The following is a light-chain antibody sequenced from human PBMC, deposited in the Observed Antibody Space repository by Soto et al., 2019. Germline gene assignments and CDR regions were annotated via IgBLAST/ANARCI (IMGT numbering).Light chain of an antibody. Sequence: EILMTQSPATLSLSPGPRATLSCRASQSVSSSLAWYQQRHGEAHKLLIYGASARATGVPARFSGSWSGTNGTITIGRLQPEDGAVYYGQQYVTSPRTFGGGTKVDIK. J-gene: IGKJ4*02. CDR3: QQYVTSPRT. CDR1: QSVSSS. CDR2: GAS. V-gene: IGKV3-15*01.